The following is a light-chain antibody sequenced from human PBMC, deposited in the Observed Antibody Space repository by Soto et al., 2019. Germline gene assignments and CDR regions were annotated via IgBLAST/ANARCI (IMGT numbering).Light chain of an antibody. CDR2: DVS. Sequence: QSVLTQPASVSGSPGQSITISCTGALSDVGGDDYVSWYQHHPGKAPKLILYDVSNRPSGVSNRFSGSKSGNTASLTISGLQTEDEAEYYCSSYANVIFGGGTKVTVL. CDR3: SSYANVI. J-gene: IGLJ2*01. CDR1: LSDVGGDDY. V-gene: IGLV2-14*01.